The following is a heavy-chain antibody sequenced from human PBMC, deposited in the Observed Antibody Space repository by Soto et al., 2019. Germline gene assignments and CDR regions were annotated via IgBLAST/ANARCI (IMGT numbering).Heavy chain of an antibody. CDR1: SGSFSGYY. CDR2: ISQSGNT. V-gene: IGHV4-34*01. Sequence: PSETLSLTCSLYSGSFSGYYWSWIRQPPGKGLEWIGEISQSGNTNYSPSLKSRVSISIDTSKKQFSLNLASVSAADTAVCYCARAPKVSGSSQTRPDFWGQGTLVTV. D-gene: IGHD6-6*01. CDR3: ARAPKVSGSSQTRPDF. J-gene: IGHJ4*02.